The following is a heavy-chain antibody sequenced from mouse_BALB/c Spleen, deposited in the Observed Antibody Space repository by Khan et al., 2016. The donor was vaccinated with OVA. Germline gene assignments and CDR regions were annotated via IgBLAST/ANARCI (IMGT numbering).Heavy chain of an antibody. Sequence: EVELVESGGGLVQPGGSRKLSCAAAGFTFSRFGMHWVRQAPEKGLEWVASISSGSSSIYYADTVKGRFTISRDNPKNTLFLQMTSLRSEDTAMYYRARDSNFDYWGQGTTLTVSS. J-gene: IGHJ2*01. V-gene: IGHV5-17*02. CDR1: GFTFSRFG. CDR3: ARDSNFDY. CDR2: ISSGSSSI.